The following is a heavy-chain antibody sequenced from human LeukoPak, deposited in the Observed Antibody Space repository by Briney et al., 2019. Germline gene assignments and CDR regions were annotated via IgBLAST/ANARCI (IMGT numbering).Heavy chain of an antibody. CDR3: ARTRYYDSSGYYFDDAFDI. D-gene: IGHD3-22*01. V-gene: IGHV3-48*03. CDR2: ISSSGSTI. J-gene: IGHJ3*02. CDR1: GFTFSSYE. Sequence: QTGGSLRLSCAASGFTFSSYEMNWVRQAPGKGLEWASYISSSGSTIYYADSVKGRFTISRDNAKNSLYLQMNSLRAEDTAVYYCARTRYYDSSGYYFDDAFDIWGQGTMVTVSS.